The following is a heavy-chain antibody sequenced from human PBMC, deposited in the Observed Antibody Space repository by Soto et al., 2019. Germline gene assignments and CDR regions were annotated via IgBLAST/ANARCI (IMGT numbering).Heavy chain of an antibody. CDR1: GGSISSGGYY. Sequence: SETLSLTCTVSGGSISSGGYYWSWIRQHPGKGLEWIGYIYYSGSTYYNPSLKSRVTISVDTSKNQFSLKLSSVTAADTAVYYCARFIAAAGTGYFDYWGQGTLVTVSS. J-gene: IGHJ4*02. V-gene: IGHV4-31*03. D-gene: IGHD6-13*01. CDR3: ARFIAAAGTGYFDY. CDR2: IYYSGST.